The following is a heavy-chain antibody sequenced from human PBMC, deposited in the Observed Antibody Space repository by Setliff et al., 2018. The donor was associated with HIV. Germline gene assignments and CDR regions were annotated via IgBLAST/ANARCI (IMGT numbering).Heavy chain of an antibody. CDR3: AREEGVVAATETYYYNGLDV. Sequence: TLSLTCTVSGGSITSVTYYWNWIRQHPGKGLEWIGYIYYSGSTYYNPSLKSRITISVDTSKNQFSLTLNSVTAADTALYYCAREEGVVAATETYYYNGLDVWGQGTTVTAP. D-gene: IGHD2-15*01. CDR2: IYYSGST. CDR1: GGSITSVTYY. J-gene: IGHJ6*02. V-gene: IGHV4-31*03.